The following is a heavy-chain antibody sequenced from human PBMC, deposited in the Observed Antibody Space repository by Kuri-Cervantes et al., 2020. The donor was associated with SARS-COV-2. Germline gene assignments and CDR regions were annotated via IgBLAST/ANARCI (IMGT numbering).Heavy chain of an antibody. CDR2: IIPIFGIA. J-gene: IGHJ4*02. V-gene: IGHV1-69*04. CDR1: GGTFSSYA. Sequence: SVKVSCKASGGTFSSYAISWVRQAPGQGLEWMGRIIPIFGIANYAQKFQGRVTITADKSTSTAYMELSSLRSEDTAVYYCARSGYDRAGYFDHWGQGTLVTVSS. D-gene: IGHD5-12*01. CDR3: ARSGYDRAGYFDH.